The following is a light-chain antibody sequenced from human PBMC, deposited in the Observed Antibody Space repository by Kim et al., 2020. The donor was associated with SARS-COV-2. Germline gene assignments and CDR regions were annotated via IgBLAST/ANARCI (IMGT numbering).Light chain of an antibody. J-gene: IGLJ3*02. CDR3: GEDHGRGSNFGRV. V-gene: IGLV9-49*01. CDR1: SGYSNYK. CDR2: VGTGGIVG. Sequence: QPVLTQPPSASASLGASVTLTCTLSSGYSNYKVDWYQQRPGKGPRFVMRVGTGGIVGCKGDGIPDRFSVLGSGLNRYLTIKNIQEVDSSDYHCGEDHGRGSNFGRVFGGGTKLTVL.